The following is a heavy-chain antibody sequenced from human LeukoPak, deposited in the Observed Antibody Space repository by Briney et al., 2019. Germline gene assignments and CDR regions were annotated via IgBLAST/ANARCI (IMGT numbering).Heavy chain of an antibody. D-gene: IGHD3-22*01. CDR1: GDSVSSNSAA. J-gene: IGHJ1*01. CDR2: TYYRSKWYN. V-gene: IGHV6-1*01. Sequence: SQTLSLTCAISGDSVSSNSAAWNWIRQSPSRGLEWLGRTYYRSKWYNHYAVSVKSRITVNPDTSKNQFSLQLNSVTPEDTAVYYCATYSSLNRREFQYWGQGTLLTVSS. CDR3: ATYSSLNRREFQY.